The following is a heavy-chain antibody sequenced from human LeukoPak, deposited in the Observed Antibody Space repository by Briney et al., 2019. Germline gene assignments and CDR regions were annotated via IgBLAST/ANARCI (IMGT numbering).Heavy chain of an antibody. J-gene: IGHJ5*02. Sequence: SETLSLTCSVSGDSLSEYYWSWIRQPPGKGLEWIGYIYVSGNTNYNPSLKSRVTLSLDTSKNQFSLKMTSVTAADTAIYYCARDHGWSGFNWFDPWGQGTLVTVSS. CDR3: ARDHGWSGFNWFDP. D-gene: IGHD3-3*01. CDR1: GDSLSEYY. CDR2: IYVSGNT. V-gene: IGHV4-59*01.